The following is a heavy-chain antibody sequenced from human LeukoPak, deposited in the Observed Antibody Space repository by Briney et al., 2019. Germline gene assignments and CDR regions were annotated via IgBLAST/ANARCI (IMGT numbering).Heavy chain of an antibody. V-gene: IGHV1-69*04. D-gene: IGHD5-18*01. J-gene: IGHJ4*02. Sequence: GASVKVSCKASGGTFSSYSISWVRQAPGQGLEWMGRIIPILGIANYAQKFQRRVTISADKSTSTAYMELSSLRSEDTAVYYCAREPSRIQLWLWVVYFDYWGQGTLVTVSS. CDR3: AREPSRIQLWLWVVYFDY. CDR1: GGTFSSYS. CDR2: IIPILGIA.